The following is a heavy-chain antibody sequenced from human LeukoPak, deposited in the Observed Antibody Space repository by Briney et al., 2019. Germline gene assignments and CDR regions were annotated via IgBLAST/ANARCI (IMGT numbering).Heavy chain of an antibody. Sequence: GGSLRLSYSASGLTVTNAWMNWVRQAPGEGLDWVGRIASKTDGGATDYAAPVKGRFTISSDDSKSTLNLQMNSLKTEDTAVYYCTTGIRGDWGQGTLVTVSS. CDR1: GLTVTNAW. J-gene: IGHJ4*02. D-gene: IGHD3-10*01. CDR2: IASKTDGGAT. V-gene: IGHV3-15*07. CDR3: TTGIRGD.